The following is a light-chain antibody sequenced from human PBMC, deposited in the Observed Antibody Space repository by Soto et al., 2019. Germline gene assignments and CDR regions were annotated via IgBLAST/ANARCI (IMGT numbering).Light chain of an antibody. CDR2: GAS. Sequence: EIGMTQSPATVSLSPGERGSLSFRASQSVSSNLAWYQQKPGQAPRLLIYGASTRATGIPARFSGSGSGTEFTLTISRLEPEDFAVYYCQQYGSSGTFGQGTKVDIK. CDR1: QSVSSN. J-gene: IGKJ1*01. V-gene: IGKV3-15*01. CDR3: QQYGSSGT.